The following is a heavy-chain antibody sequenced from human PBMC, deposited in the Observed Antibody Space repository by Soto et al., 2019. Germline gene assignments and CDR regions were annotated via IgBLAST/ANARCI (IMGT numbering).Heavy chain of an antibody. J-gene: IGHJ6*02. V-gene: IGHV3-7*05. CDR1: GFTFSSYW. CDR2: IKQDGSEK. CDR3: ASSSGMPRYYYYYGMDV. D-gene: IGHD1-26*01. Sequence: GGSLRLSCAASGFTFSSYWMSWVRQAPGKGLEWVANIKQDGSEKYYVDSVKGRFTISRDNAKNSLYLQMNSLRAEDTAVYYCASSSGMPRYYYYYGMDVWGQGTTVTVSS.